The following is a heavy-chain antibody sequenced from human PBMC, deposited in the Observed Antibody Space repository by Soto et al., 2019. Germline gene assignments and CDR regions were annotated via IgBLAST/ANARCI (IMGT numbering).Heavy chain of an antibody. CDR2: IYYSGGT. CDR3: ARYLSFGGTTNRLFDY. V-gene: IGHV4-59*01. J-gene: IGHJ4*02. D-gene: IGHD1-1*01. Sequence: SETLSLTCTVSSGSISSYYWGWIRQPPGMGLEWIGYIYYSGGTNYNPSLKSRVTMSVDTSKNQFSLNLSSVTAADTAVYYCARYLSFGGTTNRLFDYWGPGTLVTVSS. CDR1: SGSISSYY.